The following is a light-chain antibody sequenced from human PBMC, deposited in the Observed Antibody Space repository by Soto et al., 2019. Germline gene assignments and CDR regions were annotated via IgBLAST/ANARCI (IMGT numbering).Light chain of an antibody. J-gene: IGLJ2*01. CDR1: RSDIGAYNF. CDR3: TSWTTSTTMI. V-gene: IGLV2-14*03. Sequence: QSALTQPASVSGSPGQSITISCTGTRSDIGAYNFVSWYQQHPGKAPQLILYDVNIRPSGVSYRFSGSKSGNTAAPTISGLQAEDEADYYCTSWTTSTTMIFGGGTKLTVL. CDR2: DVN.